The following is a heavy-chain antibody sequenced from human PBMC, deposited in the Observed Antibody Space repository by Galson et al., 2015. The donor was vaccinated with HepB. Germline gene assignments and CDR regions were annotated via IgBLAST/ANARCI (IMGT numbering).Heavy chain of an antibody. Sequence: SVKVSCKASGGTFSSYAISWVRQAPGQGLEWMGRIIPILGIANYAQKFQGRVTITADKSTSTAYMELSSLRSEDTAVYYCARGDYGGNPDAFDIWGQGTMVTVSS. CDR2: IIPILGIA. CDR1: GGTFSSYA. J-gene: IGHJ3*02. V-gene: IGHV1-69*04. D-gene: IGHD4-23*01. CDR3: ARGDYGGNPDAFDI.